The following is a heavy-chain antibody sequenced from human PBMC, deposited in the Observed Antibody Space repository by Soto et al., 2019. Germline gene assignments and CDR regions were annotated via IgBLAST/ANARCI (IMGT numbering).Heavy chain of an antibody. V-gene: IGHV1-8*01. Sequence: QVQLVQSGAEVKKPGASVKVSCKASGYTFTSYDINWVRQATGQGLEWMGWMNPNSGNTGYAQKFQGRVTMTRNTSISTAYMDLSSLRSEDTAVYYCASSVDSSGWYDYWGQGTLVTVSS. D-gene: IGHD6-19*01. CDR3: ASSVDSSGWYDY. CDR2: MNPNSGNT. CDR1: GYTFTSYD. J-gene: IGHJ4*02.